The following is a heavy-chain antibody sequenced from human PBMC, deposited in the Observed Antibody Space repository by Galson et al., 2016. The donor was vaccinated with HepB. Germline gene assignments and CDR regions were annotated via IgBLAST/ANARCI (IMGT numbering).Heavy chain of an antibody. V-gene: IGHV3-33*01. CDR3: AREGMTTVAMLDY. D-gene: IGHD4-23*01. CDR2: IWNDGSNQ. CDR1: GFIFSSYG. Sequence: SLRLSCAASGFIFSSYGMHWVRQAPGKGLEWVAVIWNDGSNQYDVDSAKGRFTISSDNSKNTLYLQMNSLRAEDTAVYYCAREGMTTVAMLDYWGQGTLVTVAS. J-gene: IGHJ4*02.